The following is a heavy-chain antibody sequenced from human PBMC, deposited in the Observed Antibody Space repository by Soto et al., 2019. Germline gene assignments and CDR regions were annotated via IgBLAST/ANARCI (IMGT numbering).Heavy chain of an antibody. CDR2: IIPIFGTA. J-gene: IGHJ6*02. CDR3: ARSIAVAGRVVYYYGMDV. Sequence: ASVKVSCKAPGGTFSSYAISWVRQAPGQGLEWMGGIIPIFGTANYAQKFQGRVTITADESTSTAYMELSSLRSEDTAVYYCARSIAVAGRVVYYYGMDVWGQGTTVTVSS. CDR1: GGTFSSYA. V-gene: IGHV1-69*13. D-gene: IGHD6-19*01.